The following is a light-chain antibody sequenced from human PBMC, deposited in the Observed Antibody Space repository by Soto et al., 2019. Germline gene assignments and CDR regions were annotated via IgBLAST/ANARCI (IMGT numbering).Light chain of an antibody. J-gene: IGLJ2*01. Sequence: QSVLTQPPSASGTPGQRVTISCSGSLSNIGSNFIYWYQQLPGSAPKLLINRNNERPSGVPDRFSGSKSGTSASLAISGLRSEDEADYLCAAWDDSLRGVVFGGGTKVTVL. CDR3: AAWDDSLRGVV. V-gene: IGLV1-47*01. CDR1: LSNIGSNF. CDR2: RNN.